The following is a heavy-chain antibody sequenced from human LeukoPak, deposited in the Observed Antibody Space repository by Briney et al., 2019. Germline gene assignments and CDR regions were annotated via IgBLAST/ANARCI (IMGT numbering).Heavy chain of an antibody. CDR1: GGTFSSYA. Sequence: SVKVSCKASGGTFSSYAISWVRQAPGQGLEWMGGIIPIFGTANYAQKFQGRVTITADESTSTAYMELSSLRSEDTAVYYCASSPIAAGGRWFDPWGQGTLVTVSS. D-gene: IGHD6-13*01. J-gene: IGHJ5*02. CDR2: IIPIFGTA. CDR3: ASSPIAAGGRWFDP. V-gene: IGHV1-69*13.